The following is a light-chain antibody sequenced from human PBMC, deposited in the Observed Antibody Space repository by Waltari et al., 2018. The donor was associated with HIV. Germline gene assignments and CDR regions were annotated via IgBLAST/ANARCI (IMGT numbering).Light chain of an antibody. CDR3: LVHMGHGAWV. CDR1: SGSVSPTYF. V-gene: IGLV8-61*01. CDR2: ITK. Sequence: QTVVTQEPSFSVSPGGTVTLTCGLNSGSVSPTYFPSWYPQTPGQAPRTCIYITKIRSTGVPDRFSGPIRGNKAALDITGAQADDESDYYCLVHMGHGAWVFGGETKLTVL. J-gene: IGLJ3*02.